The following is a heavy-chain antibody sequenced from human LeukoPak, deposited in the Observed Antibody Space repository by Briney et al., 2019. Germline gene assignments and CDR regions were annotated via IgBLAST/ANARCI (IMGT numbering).Heavy chain of an antibody. D-gene: IGHD1-26*01. J-gene: IGHJ4*02. CDR1: GGSISSYY. Sequence: SETLSLTCTVSGGSISSYYWSWNRQPPGKGLEWIGYIYYSRSTNYNPSLKSRVTISVDTSKNQFSLKLSSVTAADTAVYYCASSGSYYGAYDYWGQGTLVTVSS. CDR3: ASSGSYYGAYDY. CDR2: IYYSRST. V-gene: IGHV4-59*01.